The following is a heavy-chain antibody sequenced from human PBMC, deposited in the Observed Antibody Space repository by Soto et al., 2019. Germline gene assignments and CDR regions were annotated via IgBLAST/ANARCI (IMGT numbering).Heavy chain of an antibody. Sequence: GGSLRLSCAASGFTFSNYAMSWVRQAPGKGLEWVSGINNNGGITHYADSVKGRFTISRDNSKNTLYLQINSLRSEDTAVYYCVRGAYSSSSGWNYYGMDVWGQGTTVTVSS. J-gene: IGHJ6*02. D-gene: IGHD6-6*01. CDR2: INNNGGIT. CDR1: GFTFSNYA. V-gene: IGHV3-23*01. CDR3: VRGAYSSSSGWNYYGMDV.